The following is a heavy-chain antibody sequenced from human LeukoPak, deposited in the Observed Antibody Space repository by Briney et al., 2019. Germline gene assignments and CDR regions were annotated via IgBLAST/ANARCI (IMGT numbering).Heavy chain of an antibody. J-gene: IGHJ4*02. CDR2: ISSSSSYI. CDR3: ARDSPNEGILWWSIDY. Sequence: GGSLRLSCAASGFTFSSYGMSWVRQAPGKGLEWVSSISSSSSYIYYADSVKGRFTISRDNAKNSLYLQMNSLRAEDTAVYYCARDSPNEGILWWSIDYWGQGTLVTVSS. V-gene: IGHV3-21*01. CDR1: GFTFSSYG. D-gene: IGHD2-21*01.